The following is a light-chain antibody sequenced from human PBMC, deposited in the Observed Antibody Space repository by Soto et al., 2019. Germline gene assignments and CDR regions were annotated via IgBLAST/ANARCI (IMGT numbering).Light chain of an antibody. Sequence: EIVLTQSPGTLSLSPVEIVTLSCMASQSVSNNYLAWYQQKPGQAPRLLIYGASNRATGIPARFGGSGSETEFTLTINSLQSEDFALYYCQQYNDASPITFGQGTRLEIK. J-gene: IGKJ5*01. CDR2: GAS. CDR1: QSVSNN. CDR3: QQYNDASPIT. V-gene: IGKV3D-15*01.